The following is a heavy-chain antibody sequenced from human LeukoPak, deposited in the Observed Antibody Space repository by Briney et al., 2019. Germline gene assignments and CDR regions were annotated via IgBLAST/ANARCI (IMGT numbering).Heavy chain of an antibody. J-gene: IGHJ5*02. Sequence: SQTLSLTCTVSGGSISSGGYYWSWIRQHPGKGLEWIGYIYYSGSTYYNPSPKSRVTISVDTSKNQFSLKLSSVTAADTAVYYCASGPRNWFDPWGQGTLVTVSS. CDR3: ASGPRNWFDP. CDR1: GGSISSGGYY. CDR2: IYYSGST. V-gene: IGHV4-31*03.